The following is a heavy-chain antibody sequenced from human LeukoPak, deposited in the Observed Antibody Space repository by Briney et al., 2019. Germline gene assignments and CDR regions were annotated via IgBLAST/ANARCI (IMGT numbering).Heavy chain of an antibody. D-gene: IGHD6-13*01. Sequence: PSETLSLTCTVSGGSIATYYWSWVRQAPGKGLEWVSSINWNGGSTAYADSVKGRFTISRDNAKNSLYLQMNSLRAEDTALYYCAKDIQSYSSSWKDYWGQGTLVTVSS. V-gene: IGHV3-20*04. CDR3: AKDIQSYSSSWKDY. J-gene: IGHJ4*02. CDR2: INWNGGST. CDR1: GGSIATYY.